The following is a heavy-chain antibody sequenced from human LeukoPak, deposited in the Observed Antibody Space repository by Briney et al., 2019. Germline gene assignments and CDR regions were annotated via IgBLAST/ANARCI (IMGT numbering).Heavy chain of an antibody. J-gene: IGHJ6*02. Sequence: GGSLRLSCIASGFTINQHSMSWVRQAPVKGLEWVASIRPDGSAVFYVDSVKGRFTFSRDNANNSLDLQMNSLRAEDTAVYYCARFGLPYSIDLWGQGTMDTVSS. D-gene: IGHD3/OR15-3a*01. CDR2: IRPDGSAV. V-gene: IGHV3-7*01. CDR3: ARFGLPYSIDL. CDR1: GFTINQHS.